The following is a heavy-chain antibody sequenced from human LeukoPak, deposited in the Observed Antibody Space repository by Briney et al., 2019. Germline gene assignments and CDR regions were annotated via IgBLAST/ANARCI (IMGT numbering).Heavy chain of an antibody. J-gene: IGHJ4*02. CDR3: ASSGEAYFDY. CDR2: IIPIFGTA. Sequence: ASVKVSCKASGGTFSSYAISWVRQAPGQGLEWMGGIIPIFGTANYAQKFQGRVTITTDESTSTAYMELSSLRSEDTAVCYCASSGEAYFDYWGQGTLVTVSS. CDR1: GGTFSSYA. D-gene: IGHD6-19*01. V-gene: IGHV1-69*05.